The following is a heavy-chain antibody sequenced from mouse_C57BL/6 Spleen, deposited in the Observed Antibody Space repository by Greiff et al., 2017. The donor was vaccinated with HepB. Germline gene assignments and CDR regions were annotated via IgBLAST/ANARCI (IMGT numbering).Heavy chain of an antibody. CDR3: ARGYYGSSSGDY. CDR1: GYSITSGYY. D-gene: IGHD1-1*01. CDR2: ISYDGSN. J-gene: IGHJ2*01. Sequence: VQLQQSGPGLVKPSQSLSLTCSVTGYSITSGYYWNWIRQFPGNNLEWMGYISYDGSNNYNPSLKNRISITRDTSKNQFFLKLNSVTTEDTATYYCARGYYGSSSGDYWGQGTTLTVSS. V-gene: IGHV3-6*01.